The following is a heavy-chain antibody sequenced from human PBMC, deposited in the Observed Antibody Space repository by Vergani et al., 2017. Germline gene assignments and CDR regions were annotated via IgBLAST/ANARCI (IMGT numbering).Heavy chain of an antibody. CDR3: ARSRIYYGAGSPYY. V-gene: IGHV4-59*02. CDR1: GASVNSYY. D-gene: IGHD3-10*01. CDR2: VSFRGDN. J-gene: IGHJ4*02. Sequence: QVKLQESGPGLVKPSEALYLTCTGSGASVNSYYWSWIRPPPGNGLEWMGYVSFRGDNHYVPSVKCRMTISLNTSSNQFSLYPTSLTAADTAGYYCARSRIYYGAGSPYYWGQGTLGTVSS.